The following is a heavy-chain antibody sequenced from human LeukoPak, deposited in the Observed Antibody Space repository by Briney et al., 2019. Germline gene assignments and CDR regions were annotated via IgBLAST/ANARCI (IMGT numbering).Heavy chain of an antibody. Sequence: PSETLSLTCAVYGGSFSDYYWTWIRQPPGKGLEWIGEINHSGTTNYNPSLKSRVTISVDTSKNQLSLMMTSVTAADTSVYYCARGSVRNGLDVWGQGTTVIVSS. CDR1: GGSFSDYY. V-gene: IGHV4-34*01. J-gene: IGHJ6*02. CDR2: INHSGTT. CDR3: ARGSVRNGLDV.